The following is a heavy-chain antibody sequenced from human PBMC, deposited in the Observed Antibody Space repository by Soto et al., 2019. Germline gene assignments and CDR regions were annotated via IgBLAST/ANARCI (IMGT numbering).Heavy chain of an antibody. CDR2: IYPGDHET. CDR3: ARSPRSSPYFDY. J-gene: IGHJ4*02. V-gene: IGHV5-51*01. CDR1: GYTFSNFW. D-gene: IGHD6-13*01. Sequence: PGDSLKISCQFSGYTFSNFWIGWVRQLPGKGLEWMGIIYPGDHETRYSPSFHGKVTISADKSINPAYLQWNSLEASDTAFYFCARSPRSSPYFDYWGQGALVT.